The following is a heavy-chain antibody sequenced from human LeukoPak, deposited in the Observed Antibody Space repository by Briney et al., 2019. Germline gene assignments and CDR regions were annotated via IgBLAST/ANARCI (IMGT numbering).Heavy chain of an antibody. J-gene: IGHJ4*02. D-gene: IGHD1-1*01. Sequence: GGSLRLSCAASGFTFSSYWMHWVRQAPGKGLAWISRIYSDGSTTNYADSVKGRFTISRDNAKNTVYLQMNSLRAEDTAVYYCARGNWNPDFWGQGTLVTVSS. CDR3: ARGNWNPDF. CDR2: IYSDGSTT. V-gene: IGHV3-74*01. CDR1: GFTFSSYW.